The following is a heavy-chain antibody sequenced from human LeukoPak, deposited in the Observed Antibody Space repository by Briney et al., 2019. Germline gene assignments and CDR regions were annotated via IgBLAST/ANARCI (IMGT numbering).Heavy chain of an antibody. CDR2: TASDGGDR. CDR1: GFTFSRYY. V-gene: IGHV3-7*01. D-gene: IGHD1-26*01. CDR3: AFLIREPQH. J-gene: IGHJ1*01. Sequence: PGGSLRLYCVVSGFTFSRYYMGWVRQSPGKGLEWVAMTASDGGDRNYVDSVKGRFTIYRDNSKNTLYLQMNSLAAEDTAVYYCAFLIREPQHWGQGTLVTVSS.